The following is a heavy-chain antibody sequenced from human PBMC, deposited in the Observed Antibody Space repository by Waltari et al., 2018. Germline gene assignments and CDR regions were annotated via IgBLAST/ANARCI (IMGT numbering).Heavy chain of an antibody. CDR2: IKSKTDGGTT. J-gene: IGHJ4*02. CDR3: TTDLDIVVVVAATEFAY. D-gene: IGHD2-15*01. CDR1: GFTFSNAW. Sequence: EVQLVESGGGLVKPGGSLRLSCAASGFTFSNAWMSWVRQDPGKGREWVGRIKSKTDGGTTDYASPVKGRFTISRDDSKNTLYLQMNSLKTEDTAVYYCTTDLDIVVVVAATEFAYWGQGTLVTVSS. V-gene: IGHV3-15*01.